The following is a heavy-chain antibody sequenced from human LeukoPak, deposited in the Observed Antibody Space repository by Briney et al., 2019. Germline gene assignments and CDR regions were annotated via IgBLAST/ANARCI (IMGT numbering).Heavy chain of an antibody. J-gene: IGHJ6*04. V-gene: IGHV3-21*01. CDR1: GFSFSSYN. CDR3: AELGITMIGGV. D-gene: IGHD3-10*02. CDR2: ITSSSTYT. Sequence: PGGSLRLSCAASGFSFSSYNMNWVRQTPGKGLEWVSSITSSSTYTFYADSVKGRFTISRDNARNSLYLQMNSLRAEDTAVYYCAELGITMIGGVWGKGTTVTISS.